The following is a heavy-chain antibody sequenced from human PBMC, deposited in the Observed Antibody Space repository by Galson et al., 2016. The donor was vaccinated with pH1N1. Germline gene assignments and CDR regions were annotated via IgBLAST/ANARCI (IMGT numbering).Heavy chain of an antibody. CDR1: GYTLSELA. Sequence: SVKASCKVSGYTLSELAIHWVRQTPGKGLEWMGGFDPEDDKPFYAQTFEGRVTMTQDTSTDTAYMQLSSLTSDDAAVYYCATEYRGSYYVPQYFDLWGLGTLVSLFS. V-gene: IGHV1-24*01. CDR2: FDPEDDKP. D-gene: IGHD1-26*01. CDR3: ATEYRGSYYVPQYFDL. J-gene: IGHJ2*01.